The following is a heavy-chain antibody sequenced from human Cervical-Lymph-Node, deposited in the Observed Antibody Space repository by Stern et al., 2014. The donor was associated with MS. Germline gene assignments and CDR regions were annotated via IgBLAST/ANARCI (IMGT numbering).Heavy chain of an antibody. CDR2: LGWNSEGR. J-gene: IGHJ5*02. V-gene: IGHV3-9*01. CDR1: GFKFDDFA. CDR3: AKADDYAAGIDA. D-gene: IGHD3-16*01. Sequence: EVQLVESGGGMVQPGRSLRLSCEASGFKFDDFAMHWVRQAPGKGLEWVSGLGWNSEGRGYADSVQGRFTISRDNVKSSLYLQMNSLTAEDTALYYCAKADDYAAGIDAWGQGTLVVVSS.